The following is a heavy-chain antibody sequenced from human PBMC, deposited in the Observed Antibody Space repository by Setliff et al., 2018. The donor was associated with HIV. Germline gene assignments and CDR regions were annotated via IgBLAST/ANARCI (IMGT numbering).Heavy chain of an antibody. J-gene: IGHJ3*02. V-gene: IGHV4-59*01. CDR1: GGSISSYY. CDR2: IYYSGST. CDR3: ARGGAFDI. Sequence: PSETLSLTCTVSGGSISSYYWSWIRQPPGKGLEWIGYIYYSGSTNYNPSLKSRVAISVDTPKNQFSLKLSSVTAAGTAVYYCARGGAFDIWGQGTMVTVSS. D-gene: IGHD3-16*01.